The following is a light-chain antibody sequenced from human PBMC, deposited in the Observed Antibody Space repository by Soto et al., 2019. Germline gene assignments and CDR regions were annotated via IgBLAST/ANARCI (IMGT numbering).Light chain of an antibody. CDR1: QSVSSY. J-gene: IGKJ4*01. Sequence: EIVLTQSPATLSLSPGERATLSCRASQSVSSYLAWYQQKPGQAPRLLISDASNRATGIPDRFSGSGSGTDVALTISSREPEDFAGYYCQQRSNWLTFGGGTKVEIK. CDR3: QQRSNWLT. V-gene: IGKV3-11*01. CDR2: DAS.